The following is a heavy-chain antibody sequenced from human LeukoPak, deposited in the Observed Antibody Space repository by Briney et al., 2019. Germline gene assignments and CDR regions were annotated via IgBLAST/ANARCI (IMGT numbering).Heavy chain of an antibody. J-gene: IGHJ4*02. CDR2: INPSGGGT. CDR3: ARARVMATIRPYFDY. V-gene: IGHV1-46*01. Sequence: VASVKVSCKASGYTFTSYHMHWVRQAPGHGLEWMGLINPSGGGTSYAQKFQGRVTMTSDTSTSTVYMELSSLRSEDTAVDYCARARVMATIRPYFDYWGQGTLVIVSS. D-gene: IGHD5-24*01. CDR1: GYTFTSYH.